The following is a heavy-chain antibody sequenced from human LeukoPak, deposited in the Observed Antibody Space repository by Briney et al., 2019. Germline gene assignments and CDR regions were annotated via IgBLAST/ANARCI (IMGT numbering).Heavy chain of an antibody. CDR1: GFTVSSNY. CDR2: IYSGGNT. V-gene: IGHV3-53*01. Sequence: GGSLRLSCAASGFTVSSNYMSWVCQAPGKGLEWVSVIYSGGNTYYADSVKGRFTISRDNSKNTLYLQMNSLRAEDTAVYYCAKSGLNRFDYWGQGTLVTVSS. CDR3: AKSGLNRFDY. D-gene: IGHD2-15*01. J-gene: IGHJ4*02.